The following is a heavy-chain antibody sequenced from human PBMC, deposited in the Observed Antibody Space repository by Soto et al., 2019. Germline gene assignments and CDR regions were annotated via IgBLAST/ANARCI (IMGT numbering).Heavy chain of an antibody. V-gene: IGHV3-15*07. Sequence: EVQLVESGGGLVKPGGSLRLSCAASGFTFRNAWMNWVRQAPGKGLEWVGRIKSKTDGGTTDYAAPVKGRFTISRDDSKNTLYLQMNSLKTEDTAVYYCTTVKDYDFWSGYANYYGMDVWGQGTTVTVSS. CDR3: TTVKDYDFWSGYANYYGMDV. D-gene: IGHD3-3*01. J-gene: IGHJ6*02. CDR1: GFTFRNAW. CDR2: IKSKTDGGTT.